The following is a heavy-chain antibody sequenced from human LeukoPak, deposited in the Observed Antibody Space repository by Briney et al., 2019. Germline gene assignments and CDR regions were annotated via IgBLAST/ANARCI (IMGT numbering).Heavy chain of an antibody. CDR1: RFTFSSYA. CDR2: ISGSGDIT. Sequence: GGSLRLSCAASRFTFSSYAMTWVRQAPGKGLEWVSTISGSGDITYYADSVKGRFTISRDNSKNTLYLQMNSLRAEDTAVYYCAKDLHPAAAGTELDVWGKGTTVTISS. D-gene: IGHD6-13*01. CDR3: AKDLHPAAAGTELDV. V-gene: IGHV3-23*01. J-gene: IGHJ6*04.